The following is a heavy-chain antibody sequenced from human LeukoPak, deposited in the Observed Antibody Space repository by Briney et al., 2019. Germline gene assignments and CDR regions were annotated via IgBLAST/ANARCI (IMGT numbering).Heavy chain of an antibody. CDR1: GFTFDDYA. CDR3: AKEGNYYDSSGLDY. D-gene: IGHD3-22*01. J-gene: IGHJ4*02. Sequence: GGSLRLSCAASGFTFDDYAMHWVRRAPGKGLEWVSGISWNSGSIGYADSVKGRFTISRDNAKNSPYLQMNSLRAEDTALYYCAKEGNYYDSSGLDYWGQGTLVTVSS. CDR2: ISWNSGSI. V-gene: IGHV3-9*01.